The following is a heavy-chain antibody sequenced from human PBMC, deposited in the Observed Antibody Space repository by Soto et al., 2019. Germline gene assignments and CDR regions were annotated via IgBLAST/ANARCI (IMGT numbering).Heavy chain of an antibody. Sequence: GSLRLSCTASGFTFGDYAMSWIRQPPGKGLEWIGEINHSGSTNYNPSLKSRVTISVDTSKNQFSLKLSSVTAADTAVYYCARGSDFLYYYGMDVWGQGTTVTGLL. CDR2: INHSGST. V-gene: IGHV4-34*01. CDR3: ARGSDFLYYYGMDV. J-gene: IGHJ6*02. D-gene: IGHD3-3*01. CDR1: GFTFGDYA.